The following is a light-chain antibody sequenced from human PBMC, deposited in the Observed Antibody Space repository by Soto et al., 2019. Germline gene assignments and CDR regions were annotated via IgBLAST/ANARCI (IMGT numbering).Light chain of an antibody. CDR3: QQRSNWPAST. V-gene: IGKV3-11*01. J-gene: IGKJ2*01. CDR2: DAS. Sequence: EIVLTQSPASLSLSPGERASLSCRASQSVSSYLAWYQQKPGQAPRLLIYDASNRATGIPARFSGSGSGTDFTLTISSLEPEDFAVYYCQQRSNWPASTFDQGTKLEIK. CDR1: QSVSSY.